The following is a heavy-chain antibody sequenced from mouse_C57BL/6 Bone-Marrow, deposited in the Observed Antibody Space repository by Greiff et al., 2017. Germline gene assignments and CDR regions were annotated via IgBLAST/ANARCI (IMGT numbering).Heavy chain of an antibody. CDR1: GYTFTSYW. CDR3: APLYYGSSYGYFDV. Sequence: QVQLQQPGAELVKPGASVKLSCKASGYTFTSYWMQWVKQRPGQGLEWIGEIDPSDRYTNYNQKFKGKATLTVDTSSSTAYMQLSSLTSEDSAVYYGAPLYYGSSYGYFDVWGTGTTVTVSS. V-gene: IGHV1-50*01. J-gene: IGHJ1*03. CDR2: IDPSDRYT. D-gene: IGHD1-1*01.